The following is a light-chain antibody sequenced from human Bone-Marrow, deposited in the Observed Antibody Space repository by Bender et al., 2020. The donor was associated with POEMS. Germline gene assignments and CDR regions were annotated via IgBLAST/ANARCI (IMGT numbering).Light chain of an antibody. CDR3: QAWDTYSVI. J-gene: IGLJ2*01. CDR2: QDT. CDR1: DLGDKY. V-gene: IGLV3-1*01. Sequence: SFEGTQPPSWSVSPGKTASITCSGDDLGDKYVAWYQQKPGQSLVLVIYQDTKRPSGIPERFSGSNSGNTATLTISGTQAMDEADYYCQAWDTYSVIFGGGTKLTVL.